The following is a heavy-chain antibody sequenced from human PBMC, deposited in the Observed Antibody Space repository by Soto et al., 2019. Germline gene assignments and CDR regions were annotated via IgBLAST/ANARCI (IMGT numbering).Heavy chain of an antibody. V-gene: IGHV4-34*01. CDR1: GGSFSGYY. CDR2: INHSGST. J-gene: IGHJ4*02. Sequence: QVQLQQWGAGLLKPSETLSLTCAVYGGSFSGYYWSWIRQPPGKGLEWIGEINHSGSTNYNPSLKSRVTLSVDTSKNQFSLKLSSVTAADTAVYYCASLVLGYCSGGSCYSQAGFDYWGQGTLVTVSS. D-gene: IGHD2-15*01. CDR3: ASLVLGYCSGGSCYSQAGFDY.